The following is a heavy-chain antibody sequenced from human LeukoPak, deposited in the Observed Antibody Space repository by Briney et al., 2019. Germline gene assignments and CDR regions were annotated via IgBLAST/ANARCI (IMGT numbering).Heavy chain of an antibody. J-gene: IGHJ6*03. CDR1: GGTFSSYA. V-gene: IGHV1-69*05. D-gene: IGHD2-21*02. CDR3: ARVVYCGGDCLMGYMDV. CDR2: IIPIFGTA. Sequence: GASVKVSCKASGGTFSSYAISWVRQAPGQGLEWMGRIIPIFGTANYARKFQGRVTITTDESTSTAYMELSSLRSEDTAVYYCARVVYCGGDCLMGYMDVWGKGTTVTVSS.